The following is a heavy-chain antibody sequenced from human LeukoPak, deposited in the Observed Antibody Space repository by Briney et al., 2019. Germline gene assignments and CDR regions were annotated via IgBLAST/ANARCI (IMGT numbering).Heavy chain of an antibody. J-gene: IGHJ4*02. Sequence: ASVKVSCKASGYTFTGYYMHWVRQAPGQGLEWMGWINPNSGGTNYAQKFQGRVTMTRDTSISTAYMELSRLRSDDTAVYYCARDYCSSTSCYSLRGDYWGQGTLVTVSS. CDR2: INPNSGGT. V-gene: IGHV1-2*02. D-gene: IGHD2-2*01. CDR3: ARDYCSSTSCYSLRGDY. CDR1: GYTFTGYY.